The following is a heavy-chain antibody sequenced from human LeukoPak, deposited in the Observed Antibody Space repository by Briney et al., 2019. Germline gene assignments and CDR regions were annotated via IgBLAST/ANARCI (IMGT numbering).Heavy chain of an antibody. V-gene: IGHV4-61*02. Sequence: PSETLSLTCTVSGASVSRGSYYWNWIRQPAGKGLEWIGRISTSGSTYYNPSLKSRVTISVDTSKNQFSLRLSSVTAADTAVYYCARRYCSSTSCYMRGGTNWFDPWGQGTLVTVSS. J-gene: IGHJ5*02. CDR1: GASVSRGSYY. D-gene: IGHD2-2*02. CDR2: ISTSGST. CDR3: ARRYCSSTSCYMRGGTNWFDP.